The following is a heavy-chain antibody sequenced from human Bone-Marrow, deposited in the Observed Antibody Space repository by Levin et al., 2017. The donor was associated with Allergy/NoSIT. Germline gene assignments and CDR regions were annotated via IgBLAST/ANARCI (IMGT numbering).Heavy chain of an antibody. V-gene: IGHV3-7*01. CDR1: GFTFSSYW. CDR2: IKQDGSEK. J-gene: IGHJ4*02. D-gene: IGHD2-2*02. Sequence: PGGSLRLSCAASGFTFSSYWMSWVRQAPGKGLEWVANIKQDGSEKYYVDSVKGRFTISRDNAKNSLYLQMNSLRAEDTAVYYCARFGYCSSTSCYTVFDYWGQGTLVTVSS. CDR3: ARFGYCSSTSCYTVFDY.